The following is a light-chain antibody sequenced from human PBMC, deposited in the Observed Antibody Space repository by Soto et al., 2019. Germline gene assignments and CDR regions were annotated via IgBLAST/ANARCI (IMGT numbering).Light chain of an antibody. Sequence: EIVMTQSPATLSVSPGERATLSCRASQSVSSNLAWYQQKPGQAHSLLIYDASTRATGIPARFSGSGSGTEFTLTISSLQSEDFAVYYCQQYNNWPLLTFGGGTKVEIK. CDR2: DAS. CDR3: QQYNNWPLLT. V-gene: IGKV3D-15*01. J-gene: IGKJ4*01. CDR1: QSVSSN.